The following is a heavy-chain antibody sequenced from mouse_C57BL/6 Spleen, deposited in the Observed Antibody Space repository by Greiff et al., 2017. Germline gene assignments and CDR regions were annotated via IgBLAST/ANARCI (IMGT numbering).Heavy chain of an antibody. CDR2: INPSSGYT. J-gene: IGHJ2*01. Sequence: QVQLQQSGAELARPGASVKMSCKASGYTFTSYTMHWVKQRPGQGLEWIGYINPSSGYTKYNQKFKDKATLTADKSSSTAYMQLSSLTSEDSAVYYCARSYDYEYYFDYWGQGTTLTVSS. V-gene: IGHV1-4*01. CDR1: GYTFTSYT. CDR3: ARSYDYEYYFDY. D-gene: IGHD2-4*01.